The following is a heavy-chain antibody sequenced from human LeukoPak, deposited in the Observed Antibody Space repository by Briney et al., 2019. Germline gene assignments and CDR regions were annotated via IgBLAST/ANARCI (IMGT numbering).Heavy chain of an antibody. Sequence: GEPLKISCKGSGYSFTSYWISWVRQMPGKGLEWMGRIDPSDSYTNYSPSFQGHVTISADKSISTAYLQWSSLKASDTAMYYCARDYGDYSWCDPWGQGTLVTVSS. CDR1: GYSFTSYW. CDR2: IDPSDSYT. V-gene: IGHV5-10-1*01. CDR3: ARDYGDYSWCDP. D-gene: IGHD4-17*01. J-gene: IGHJ5*02.